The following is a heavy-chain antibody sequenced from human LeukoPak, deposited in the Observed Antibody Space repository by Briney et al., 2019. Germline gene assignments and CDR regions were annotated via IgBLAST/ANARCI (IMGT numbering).Heavy chain of an antibody. D-gene: IGHD3-10*01. CDR1: GFTFSSYS. V-gene: IGHV3-48*01. J-gene: IGHJ6*03. CDR3: ARVVWFGTGYYYMDV. CDR2: ISSSSSTI. Sequence: GSLRLSCAASGFTFSSYSMNWVRQAPGKGLEWVSYISSSSSTIYYADSVKGRFTISRDNAKNSLYLQMNSLRAEDTAVYYCARVVWFGTGYYYMDVWGKGTTVTVSS.